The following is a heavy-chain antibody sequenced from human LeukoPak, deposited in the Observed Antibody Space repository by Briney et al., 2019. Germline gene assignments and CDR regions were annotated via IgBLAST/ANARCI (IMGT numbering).Heavy chain of an antibody. CDR3: AREVRGYCSSTSCYTVGAYYYYGMDV. Sequence: GGSLRLSCVASGFSFSDYDMYWVRQAAGRGLEWVSALGTNRDAYYLGSVRGRFTISRENVKNSLYLQMNSLGVEDTAVYYCAREVRGYCSSTSCYTVGAYYYYGMDVWGQGTTVTVSS. D-gene: IGHD2-2*02. CDR2: LGTNRDA. V-gene: IGHV3-13*01. CDR1: GFSFSDYD. J-gene: IGHJ6*02.